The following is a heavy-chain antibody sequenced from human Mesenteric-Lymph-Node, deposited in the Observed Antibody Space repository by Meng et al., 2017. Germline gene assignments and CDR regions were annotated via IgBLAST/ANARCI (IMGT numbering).Heavy chain of an antibody. CDR2: ISAYNGNT. CDR1: GYTFTSYY. Sequence: ASVKVSCKASGYTFTSYYIYWVRQAPGQGLEWMGWISAYNGNTNYAQKLQGRVTMTTDTSTSTAYMELRSLRSDDTAVYYCARYQWLGKPYPFDYWGQGTLVTVSS. J-gene: IGHJ4*02. D-gene: IGHD6-19*01. CDR3: ARYQWLGKPYPFDY. V-gene: IGHV1-18*04.